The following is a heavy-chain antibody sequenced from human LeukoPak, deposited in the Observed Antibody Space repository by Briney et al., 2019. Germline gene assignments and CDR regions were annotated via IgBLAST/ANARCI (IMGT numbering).Heavy chain of an antibody. J-gene: IGHJ5*02. V-gene: IGHV1-69*13. D-gene: IGHD2-15*01. CDR1: GGTFSSYA. CDR3: ARLGYCSGGSCYGYWFDP. CDR2: IIPIFGTA. Sequence: SVKVSCKASGGTFSSYAISWVRQAPGQGLEWMGGIIPIFGTANYAQKFQGRVTITADESTSTAYMELSSLRSEDTAVYYRARLGYCSGGSCYGYWFDPWGQGTLVTVSS.